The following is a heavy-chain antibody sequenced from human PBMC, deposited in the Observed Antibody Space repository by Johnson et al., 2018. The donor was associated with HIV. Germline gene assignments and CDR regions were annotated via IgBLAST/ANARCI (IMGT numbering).Heavy chain of an antibody. J-gene: IGHJ3*02. Sequence: QLVESGGGVVRPGGSLRLSCAASGFTFDDYGMSWVRQAPGKGLEWVSGINWNCGSTGYADSVKGRFTISRDNAKNSLYLQMNSLRAEDTALYYCASWLRLMSRTTGAFDIWGQGTMVTVSS. CDR2: INWNCGST. CDR1: GFTFDDYG. V-gene: IGHV3-20*04. D-gene: IGHD5/OR15-5a*01. CDR3: ASWLRLMSRTTGAFDI.